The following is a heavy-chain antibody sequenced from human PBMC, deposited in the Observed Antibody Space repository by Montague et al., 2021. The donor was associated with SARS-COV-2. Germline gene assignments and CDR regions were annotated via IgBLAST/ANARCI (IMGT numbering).Heavy chain of an antibody. CDR3: ARRLGGSGWLDY. J-gene: IGHJ4*02. CDR1: GGSISSGSYY. D-gene: IGHD6-25*01. Sequence: SETLSLTCTVAGGSISSGSYYWGWIRQPPGKGLAWIGNIHSSGITDYKSRVTISVDTSKNQFSLKVTSVTAADTAVYYCARRLGGSGWLDYWGQGTLVTVSS. V-gene: IGHV4-39*01. CDR2: IHSSGIT.